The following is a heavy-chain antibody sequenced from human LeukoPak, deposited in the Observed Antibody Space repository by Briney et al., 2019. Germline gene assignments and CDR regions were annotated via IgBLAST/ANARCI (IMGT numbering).Heavy chain of an antibody. D-gene: IGHD2-8*01. CDR3: ARRYCTNGVCYRPGMDV. J-gene: IGHJ6*02. CDR2: INPNSGGT. Sequence: ASVKVSCEASGYTFTGYYMHWVRQAPGQGLEWMGWINPNSGGTNYAQKFQGRVTMTRDTSISTAYMELSRLRSDDTAVYYCARRYCTNGVCYRPGMDVWGQGTTVTVSS. CDR1: GYTFTGYY. V-gene: IGHV1-2*02.